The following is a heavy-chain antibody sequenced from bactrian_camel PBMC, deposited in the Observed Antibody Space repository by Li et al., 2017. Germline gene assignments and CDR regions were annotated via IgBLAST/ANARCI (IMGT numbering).Heavy chain of an antibody. Sequence: HVQLVESGGGSVQAGGSLRLSCAFSGYTYSGHCMGWFRQGSGAEREGLAVIGLETGLTFYAEADSVKGRFTVSRDNAQNTVYLQMNSLKPDDTAVYSCARVRGVVAVGFVDYWGQGTQVTVS. J-gene: IGHJ4*01. CDR3: ARVRGVVAVGFVDY. V-gene: IGHV3S6*01. D-gene: IGHD6*01. CDR1: GYTYSGHC. CDR2: IGLETGLT.